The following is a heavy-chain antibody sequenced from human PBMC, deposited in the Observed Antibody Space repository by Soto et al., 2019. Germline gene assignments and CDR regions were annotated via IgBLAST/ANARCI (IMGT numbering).Heavy chain of an antibody. Sequence: QLQLQESGPGLVKPSETLSLTCTVSGGSISSSSYYWGWIRQPPGKGLEWIGSIYYSGSTYYNPSLKSRVTISVDTSKNQFSLTLSSVTAADTAVYYCARTLNLGYCSGGSCYESVDFDYWGQGTLVTVSS. D-gene: IGHD2-15*01. CDR3: ARTLNLGYCSGGSCYESVDFDY. CDR1: GGSISSSSYY. J-gene: IGHJ4*02. CDR2: IYYSGST. V-gene: IGHV4-39*01.